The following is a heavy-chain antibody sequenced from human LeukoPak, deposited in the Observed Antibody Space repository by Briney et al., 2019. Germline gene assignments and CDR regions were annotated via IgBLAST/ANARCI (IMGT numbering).Heavy chain of an antibody. CDR1: GGTFSSYA. J-gene: IGHJ6*02. CDR3: ARESTEGDYYYYGMDV. CDR2: IIPILGIA. V-gene: IGHV1-69*04. Sequence: ASVKVSCKASGGTFSSYAISWVRQAPGQGLEWMGRIIPILGIANYAQKFQGRGTITADKSTSTAYMELSSLRSEDTAVYYCARESTEGDYYYYGMDVWGQGTTVTVSS. D-gene: IGHD1-26*01.